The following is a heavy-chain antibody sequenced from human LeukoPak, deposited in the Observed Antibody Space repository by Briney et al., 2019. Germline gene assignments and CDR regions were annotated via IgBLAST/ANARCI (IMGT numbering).Heavy chain of an antibody. CDR1: GFTFRSHG. Sequence: GGSLRLSCAGFGFTFRSHGMNWVGQAPGKGLEWVSYISSSGDRIYYADSVRGRLAISRDNDGNSLFLEMNTLRAEDTAVYYCARANPTTPIYYFDFWGRGTLVTVSS. CDR2: ISSSGDRI. J-gene: IGHJ4*02. CDR3: ARANPTTPIYYFDF. D-gene: IGHD4-17*01. V-gene: IGHV3-48*01.